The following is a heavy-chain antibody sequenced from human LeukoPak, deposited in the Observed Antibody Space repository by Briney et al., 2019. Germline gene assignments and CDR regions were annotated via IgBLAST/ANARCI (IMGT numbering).Heavy chain of an antibody. CDR3: ASRAGYTGSWSAFDY. CDR1: TLTLNNYW. CDR2: IKQDGSEK. V-gene: IGHV3-7*05. D-gene: IGHD6-13*01. Sequence: GGSLRLSCTASTLTLNNYWMSWVRQAPGKGLEWVANIKQDGSEKYHVDSVKGRFTISRDNAKDSLYLQMNSLRAEDTAVYYCASRAGYTGSWSAFDYWGQGTLVTVSS. J-gene: IGHJ4*02.